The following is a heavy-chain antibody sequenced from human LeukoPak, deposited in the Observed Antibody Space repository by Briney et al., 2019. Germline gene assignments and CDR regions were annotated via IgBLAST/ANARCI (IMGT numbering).Heavy chain of an antibody. Sequence: ASVKVSCKASGYTFTNYYMNWVRQAPGQGLEWMGIINPSGGSTSYAQKFQGRVTVTRDTSTSTVYMELSRLRSDDTAVYYCATFCSGWYYYYYMDVWGQGTTVTVSS. CDR3: ATFCSGWYYYYYMDV. D-gene: IGHD6-19*01. CDR2: INPSGGST. J-gene: IGHJ6*02. V-gene: IGHV1-46*01. CDR1: GYTFTNYY.